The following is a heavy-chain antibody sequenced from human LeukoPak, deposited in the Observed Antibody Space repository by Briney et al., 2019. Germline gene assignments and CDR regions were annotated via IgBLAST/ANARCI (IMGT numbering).Heavy chain of an antibody. CDR1: GGSVSSGSYY. J-gene: IGHJ6*02. CDR3: ARAYDPNLYYYYGMDV. V-gene: IGHV4-61*01. CDR2: IYYSGST. Sequence: SETLSLTCTVSGGSVSSGSYYWSWIRQPPGKGLEWIGYIYYSGSTNYNPSLKSRVTISVDTSKNQFSLKLSSVTAADTAVYYCARAYDPNLYYYYGMDVWGQGTTVTVSS. D-gene: IGHD3-3*01.